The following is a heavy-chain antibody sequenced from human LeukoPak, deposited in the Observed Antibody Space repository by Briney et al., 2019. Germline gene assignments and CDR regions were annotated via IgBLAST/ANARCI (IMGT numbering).Heavy chain of an antibody. CDR1: GFTVGSNY. D-gene: IGHD6-25*01. CDR3: ARVQGGGYRTADF. V-gene: IGHV3-53*05. J-gene: IGHJ4*02. CDR2: IYSGGST. Sequence: PGGSLRLSCAASGFTVGSNYMSWVRQAPGKGLEWGSVIYSGGSTYYADSVKGRFTISRDKSKNILFLEMNGQRSEDTAMYYCARVQGGGYRTADFWGQGTLVTVSS.